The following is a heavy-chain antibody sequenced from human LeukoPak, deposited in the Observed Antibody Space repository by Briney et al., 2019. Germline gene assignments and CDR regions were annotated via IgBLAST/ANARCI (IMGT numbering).Heavy chain of an antibody. CDR2: IIPIFGTA. CDR3: ASKKERYGDYVYFDY. D-gene: IGHD4-17*01. J-gene: IGHJ4*02. V-gene: IGHV1-69*13. Sequence: SVKVSCKASGGTFSSYAISWVRQAPGQGLEWMGGIIPIFGTANYAQKFQGRVTITADESTSTAYMELSSLRSEDTAVYYCASKKERYGDYVYFDYWGQGTLVTVSS. CDR1: GGTFSSYA.